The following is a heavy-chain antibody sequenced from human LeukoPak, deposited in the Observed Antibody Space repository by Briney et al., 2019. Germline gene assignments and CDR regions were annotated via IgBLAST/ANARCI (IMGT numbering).Heavy chain of an antibody. V-gene: IGHV1-69*13. Sequence: GASVKVSCKASGYTFTGYYMHWVRQAPGQGLEWMGGIIPIFGTANYAQKFQGRVTITADESTSTAYMELSSLRSGDTAVYYCALIVGDYFHYYYMDVWGKGTTVTISS. D-gene: IGHD2/OR15-2a*01. CDR2: IIPIFGTA. CDR1: GYTFTGYY. CDR3: ALIVGDYFHYYYMDV. J-gene: IGHJ6*03.